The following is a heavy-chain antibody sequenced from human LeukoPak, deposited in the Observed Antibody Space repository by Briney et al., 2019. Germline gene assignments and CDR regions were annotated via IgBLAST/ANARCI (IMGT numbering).Heavy chain of an antibody. D-gene: IGHD4-17*01. CDR2: INHSGST. CDR1: GGSISSGDYY. CDR3: ARDARYGDYRNTFDY. Sequence: SETLSLTCTVSGGSISSGDYYWSWIRQPPGKGLEWIGEINHSGSTNYNPSLKSRVTISVDTSKNQFSLKLSSVTAADTAVYYCARDARYGDYRNTFDYWGQGTLVTVSS. V-gene: IGHV4-39*07. J-gene: IGHJ4*02.